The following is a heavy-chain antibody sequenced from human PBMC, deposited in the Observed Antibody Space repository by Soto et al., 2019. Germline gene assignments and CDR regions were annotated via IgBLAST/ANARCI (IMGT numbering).Heavy chain of an antibody. V-gene: IGHV4-30-4*01. CDR1: GVSISGGDYY. CDR2: IYYTGTT. Sequence: QVQLQESGPGLVKPSETLSLTCTVSGVSISGGDYYWTWIRQSPGKGLEWIGNIYYTGTTYYNPSRKSRVTISVDTSNNQFSLSLNSETATDTAVYYCARGMGMIRRHDSWGQGTLVIVS. D-gene: IGHD3-22*01. J-gene: IGHJ4*02. CDR3: ARGMGMIRRHDS.